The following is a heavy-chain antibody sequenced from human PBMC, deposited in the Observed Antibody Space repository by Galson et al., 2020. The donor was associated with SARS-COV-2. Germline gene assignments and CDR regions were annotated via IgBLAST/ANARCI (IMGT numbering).Heavy chain of an antibody. CDR2: ISSSGSTI. CDR3: ARDYVPPYYYYYMDV. D-gene: IGHD3-16*01. J-gene: IGHJ6*03. CDR1: GFTFSDYY. Sequence: GESLKISCAASGFTFSDYYISWLRQAPGKGLEWVSYISSSGSTIYYADSVKGRFTISRDNAKNSLYLQMNSLRVEDTAVYFCARDYVPPYYYYYMDVWGKGTTVTVSS. V-gene: IGHV3-11*01.